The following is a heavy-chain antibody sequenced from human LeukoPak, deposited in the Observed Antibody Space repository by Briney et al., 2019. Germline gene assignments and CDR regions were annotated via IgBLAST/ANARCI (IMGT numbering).Heavy chain of an antibody. J-gene: IGHJ3*02. CDR1: GGSISSSSYY. Sequence: SETLSLTCTVSGGSISSSSYYWGWIRQPPGKGLEWIGSIYYSGSTYYNPSLKSRVTISVDTSKNQFSLQLNSVNPEDTAVYYCARAGDHVTYGGVDIWGLGTMVTVSS. CDR2: IYYSGST. CDR3: ARAGDHVTYGGVDI. V-gene: IGHV4-39*01. D-gene: IGHD4-23*01.